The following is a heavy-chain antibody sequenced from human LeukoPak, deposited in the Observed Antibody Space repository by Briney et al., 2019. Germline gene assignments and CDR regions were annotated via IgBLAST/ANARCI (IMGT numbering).Heavy chain of an antibody. CDR3: ARGYCSDGSCYRCEDY. D-gene: IGHD2-15*01. CDR2: ISSSSTYI. Sequence: KPGGSLRLSCAASGFAFSSYNMNWVRQAPGKGLEWVSSISSSSTYIDYADSVKGRFTISRDSAKNSLYLQMNSLTAEDTAVYYCARGYCSDGSCYRCEDYWGQGTLVSVSS. CDR1: GFAFSSYN. V-gene: IGHV3-21*01. J-gene: IGHJ4*02.